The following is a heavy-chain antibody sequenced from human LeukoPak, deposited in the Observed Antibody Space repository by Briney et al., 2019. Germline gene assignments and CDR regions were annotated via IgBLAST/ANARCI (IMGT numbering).Heavy chain of an antibody. CDR2: ISWNSGSI. CDR1: GFTFDDYA. CDR3: AKDMGYSYGYGDAFDI. Sequence: GRSLRLSCAASGFTFDDYAMHWVRQAPGKGLEWVSGISWNSGSIGYADSVKGRFTISRDNAENSLYLQMNSLRAEDMALYYCAKDMGYSYGYGDAFDIWGQGTMVTVSS. V-gene: IGHV3-9*03. J-gene: IGHJ3*02. D-gene: IGHD5-18*01.